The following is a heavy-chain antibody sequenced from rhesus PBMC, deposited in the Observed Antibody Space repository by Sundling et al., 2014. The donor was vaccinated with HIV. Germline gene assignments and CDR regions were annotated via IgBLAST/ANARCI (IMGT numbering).Heavy chain of an antibody. V-gene: IGHV4-80*01. CDR1: GASISSYW. D-gene: IGHD3-34*01. J-gene: IGHJ4*01. CDR3: ATGGLSY. CDR2: INGNSGST. Sequence: QVQLQESGPGLVKPSETLSLTCTVSGASISSYWWSWIRQPPGRGLEWIGQINGNSGSTKYNPSLKSRVTISRDTSKNQFSLRLNSVTAADTAVYYCATGGLSYWGQGVLVTVSS.